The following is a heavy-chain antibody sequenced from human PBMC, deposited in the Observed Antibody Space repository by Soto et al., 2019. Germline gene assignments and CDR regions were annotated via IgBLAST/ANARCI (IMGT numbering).Heavy chain of an antibody. CDR2: IYYSGST. V-gene: IGHV4-59*01. CDR1: GGTISSYY. D-gene: IGHD3-10*01. CDR3: ARDLLAVRGVKNYYYGMDG. J-gene: IGHJ6*02. Sequence: SETLSLTCTVSGGTISSYYWSWIRQTPGKGLEWIGYIYYSGSTNYNPSLKSRVTISVDTSKNQFSLKLSSVTAADTDVYYCARDLLAVRGVKNYYYGMDGWDQGTTVIVSS.